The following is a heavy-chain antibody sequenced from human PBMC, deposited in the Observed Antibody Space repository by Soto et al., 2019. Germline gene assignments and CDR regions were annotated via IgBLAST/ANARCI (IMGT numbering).Heavy chain of an antibody. D-gene: IGHD1-26*01. CDR1: GYTFTSYA. Sequence: GASVKVSCKASGYTFTSYAMHWVRQAPGQRLEWMGWINAGNGNTKYSQKFQGRVTITRDTSASTAYMELSSLRSEDTAVYHCARRNELGLRVLFDFWGQGTLVTVSS. CDR2: INAGNGNT. CDR3: ARRNELGLRVLFDF. J-gene: IGHJ4*02. V-gene: IGHV1-3*01.